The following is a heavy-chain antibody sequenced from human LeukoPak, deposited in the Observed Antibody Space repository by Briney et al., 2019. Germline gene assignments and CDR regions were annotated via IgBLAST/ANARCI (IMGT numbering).Heavy chain of an antibody. CDR1: GGSISSGGFS. Sequence: SQTLSLTCTVSGGSISSGGFSWSWSRQHPGKGLEWIGYIYYSGETYYNPSLKSRLTISIDTSKNQFSLKLKSVTAADTAVYYCATFLDVAGWFDPWGQGTLVTVSS. CDR3: ATFLDVAGWFDP. CDR2: IYYSGET. D-gene: IGHD1-1*01. V-gene: IGHV4-31*03. J-gene: IGHJ5*02.